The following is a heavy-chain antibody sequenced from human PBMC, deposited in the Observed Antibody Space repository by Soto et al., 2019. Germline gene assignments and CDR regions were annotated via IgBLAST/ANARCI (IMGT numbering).Heavy chain of an antibody. V-gene: IGHV4-34*01. CDR1: GGSFSGYY. Sequence: SETLSLTCAVYGGSFSGYYWSWIRQPPGKGLEWIGEINHSGSTNYNPSLKSRVTISVDTSKSQFSLKLSSVTAADTAVYYCARVSSGWYVYWGQGTLVTVSS. J-gene: IGHJ4*02. CDR3: ARVSSGWYVY. CDR2: INHSGST. D-gene: IGHD6-19*01.